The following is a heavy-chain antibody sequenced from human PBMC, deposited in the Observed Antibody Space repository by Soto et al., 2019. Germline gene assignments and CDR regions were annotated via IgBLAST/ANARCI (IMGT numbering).Heavy chain of an antibody. V-gene: IGHV3-23*01. J-gene: IGHJ4*02. CDR1: GFTFTDYA. CDR3: ARGPSGYISSWYYFDY. D-gene: IGHD6-13*01. Sequence: EVQLLESGGGLVQPGGSLRLSCAASGFTFTDYALSWVRQAPGKGLEWVATISGIGGSTYLADSVKGRLSISRDTSKNTVSLLMNSLRAEDTAVYFCARGPSGYISSWYYFDYWGRGTLVTVSS. CDR2: ISGIGGST.